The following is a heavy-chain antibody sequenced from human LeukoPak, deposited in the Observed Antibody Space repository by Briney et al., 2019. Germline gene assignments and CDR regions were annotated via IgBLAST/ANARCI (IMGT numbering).Heavy chain of an antibody. CDR3: AREGGRAAAGRFDY. Sequence: GGSLRLSCAASGINFRSSGMHWVRQAPGKGLEWVSFIQNDGSDKSYAASVKGRFTISRDNSKNTVYLHMNSLRADDTALYYCAREGGRAAAGRFDYWGQGTLVTVSS. J-gene: IGHJ4*02. D-gene: IGHD6-13*01. V-gene: IGHV3-30*02. CDR2: IQNDGSDK. CDR1: GINFRSSG.